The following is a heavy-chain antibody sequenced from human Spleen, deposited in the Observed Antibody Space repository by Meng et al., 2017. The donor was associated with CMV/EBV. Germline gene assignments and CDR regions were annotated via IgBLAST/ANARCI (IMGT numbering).Heavy chain of an antibody. V-gene: IGHV4-39*01. CDR2: IYKSETT. CDR3: AGLRFALGYCGATNCSPRHYHYYFDQ. CDR1: GGSISSNTYS. D-gene: IGHD2-2*01. J-gene: IGHJ4*02. Sequence: GSLRLSCSVSGGSISSNTYSWGWIRQPPGKGLEWIGTIYKSETTYHNPSLKRRVTIFVETSENQFPVNLSSVAAADTAIYYCAGLRFALGYCGATNCSPRHYHYYFDQWGQGTLVTVSS.